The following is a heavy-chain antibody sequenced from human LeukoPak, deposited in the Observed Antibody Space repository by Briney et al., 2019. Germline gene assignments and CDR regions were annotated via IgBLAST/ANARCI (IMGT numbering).Heavy chain of an antibody. J-gene: IGHJ4*02. CDR3: AKAPVTTCSGAYCYPFDY. Sequence: PGGSLRLSCAASGFTLSSYAMSWVRQAPGKGLEWVSAISVSGNTYHSESVKGRFTISRDSSKNTLYLQMNRLRAEDAAVYYCAKAPVTTCSGAYCYPFDYWGQGTLVTVSS. D-gene: IGHD2-21*01. CDR2: ISVSGNT. CDR1: GFTLSSYA. V-gene: IGHV3-23*01.